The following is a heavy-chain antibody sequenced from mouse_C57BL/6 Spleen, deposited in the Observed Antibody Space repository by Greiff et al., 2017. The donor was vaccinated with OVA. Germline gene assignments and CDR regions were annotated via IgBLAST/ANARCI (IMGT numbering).Heavy chain of an antibody. CDR2: FYPGSGSI. D-gene: IGHD1-1*01. J-gene: IGHJ2*01. Sequence: QVQLKESGAELVKPGASVKLSCKASGYTFTEYTIHWVKQRSGQGLEWLGWFYPGSGSITYNEKFKDKATLTGAKSSSKVYMELSRLTSEDAAVYFCARHEYGSSPFDYWGQGTTLTVSS. CDR3: ARHEYGSSPFDY. CDR1: GYTFTEYT. V-gene: IGHV1-62-2*01.